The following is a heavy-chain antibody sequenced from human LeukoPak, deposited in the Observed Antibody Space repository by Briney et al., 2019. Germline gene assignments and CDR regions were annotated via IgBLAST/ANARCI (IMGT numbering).Heavy chain of an antibody. D-gene: IGHD4-23*01. Sequence: SVKVSCKASGGTFSSYAISWVRQAPGQGLEWMGGIIPIFGTANYAQKFQGRVTITTDESTSTAYMEPRSLRSDDTAVYYCARDPGDWGYDYGGNWGQGTLVTVSS. CDR2: IIPIFGTA. CDR1: GGTFSSYA. V-gene: IGHV1-69*05. CDR3: ARDPGDWGYDYGGN. J-gene: IGHJ4*02.